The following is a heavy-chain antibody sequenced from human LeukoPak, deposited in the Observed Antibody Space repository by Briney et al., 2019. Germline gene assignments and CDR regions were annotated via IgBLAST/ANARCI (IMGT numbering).Heavy chain of an antibody. D-gene: IGHD6-13*01. CDR3: ARRWGMDV. V-gene: IGHV4-59*08. J-gene: IGHJ6*02. CDR2: TYYSGST. CDR1: GGSISSYY. Sequence: SETLSLTCTVSGGSISSYYWSWIRQPPGRGLEWIGYTYYSGSTNYSPSLKSRVTISVDTSKNKFSLKLSSVTAAYTAVYYCARRWGMDVWGQGTTVTVSS.